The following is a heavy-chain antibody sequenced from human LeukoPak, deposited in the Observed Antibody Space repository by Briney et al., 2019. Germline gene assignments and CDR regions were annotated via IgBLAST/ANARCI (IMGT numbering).Heavy chain of an antibody. Sequence: SETLSLTCTVSGGSISIYYWNWIRQPAGKGLEWIGRIFTSGITNYNPSLKSRVTMSVDTSKNQFSLKLSSVTAADTAVYYCARGSPPYYYGSGSRRHFDLWGRGTLVTVSS. CDR2: IFTSGIT. V-gene: IGHV4-4*07. CDR1: GGSISIYY. CDR3: ARGSPPYYYGSGSRRHFDL. D-gene: IGHD3-10*01. J-gene: IGHJ2*01.